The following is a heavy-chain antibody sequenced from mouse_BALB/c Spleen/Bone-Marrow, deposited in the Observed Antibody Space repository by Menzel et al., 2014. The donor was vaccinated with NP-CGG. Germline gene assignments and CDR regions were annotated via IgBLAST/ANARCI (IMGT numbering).Heavy chain of an antibody. D-gene: IGHD2-12*01. CDR3: AREGFTTLYAMDY. Sequence: VQLQQSGTELVRPGVSVKISCEGSGYTITDYAMHWVKQSHAKSLAWIGVISTNYGDANYNQKFKGKATMTVDKSSNTAYMELARLTSEDSAIYYCAREGFTTLYAMDYWGQGTSVTVSS. CDR2: ISTNYGDA. V-gene: IGHV1S137*01. J-gene: IGHJ4*01. CDR1: GYTITDYA.